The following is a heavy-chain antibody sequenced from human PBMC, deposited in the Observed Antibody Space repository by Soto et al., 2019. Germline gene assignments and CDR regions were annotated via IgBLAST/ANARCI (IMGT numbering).Heavy chain of an antibody. Sequence: QITLKESGPTLVKPTQTLTLTCTFSGFSLSTSGVGVVWIRQPPGKALEWLGIIYWDDDKRYRPSLKSRLTITKDTCKDRVGLTLTNMEPADAGTYYCAHDLVAGTSWFDHWGRGTLVTVSS. CDR3: AHDLVAGTSWFDH. J-gene: IGHJ5*02. V-gene: IGHV2-5*02. D-gene: IGHD6-19*01. CDR1: GFSLSTSGVG. CDR2: IYWDDDK.